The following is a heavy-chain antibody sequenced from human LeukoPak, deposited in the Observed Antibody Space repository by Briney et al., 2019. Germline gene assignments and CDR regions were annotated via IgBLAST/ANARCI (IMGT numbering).Heavy chain of an antibody. CDR3: ARIPYCSSTNCHPSDY. Sequence: PGGSLRLSCAASGFTFSSYWMHWVRQATGKGLVWVSRINSDGSSTSYADSVKGRITISRDNAKNTLYLQMNSLRAEDTAVYYCARIPYCSSTNCHPSDYWGQGTLVTVSS. D-gene: IGHD2-2*01. V-gene: IGHV3-74*01. CDR1: GFTFSSYW. CDR2: INSDGSST. J-gene: IGHJ4*02.